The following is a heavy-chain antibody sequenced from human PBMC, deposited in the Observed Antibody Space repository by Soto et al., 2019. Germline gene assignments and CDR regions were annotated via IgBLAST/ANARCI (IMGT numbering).Heavy chain of an antibody. Sequence: QVQLQQWGAGLLKPSETLSLTCTVNGGSLTGYYWSWIRQPPGKGLEWIGEVKDGGSTNYSPSLRGRVSISADMSKNHFSLRLNSVTAADTAVYFCARGQEGIVATHWDQGALVIVSS. J-gene: IGHJ4*02. D-gene: IGHD5-12*01. V-gene: IGHV4-34*01. CDR1: GGSLTGYY. CDR2: VKDGGST. CDR3: ARGQEGIVATH.